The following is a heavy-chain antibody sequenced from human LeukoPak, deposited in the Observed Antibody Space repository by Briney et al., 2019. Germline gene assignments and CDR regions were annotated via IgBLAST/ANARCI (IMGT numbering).Heavy chain of an antibody. CDR3: ATSESQTKFDY. V-gene: IGHV5-51*01. J-gene: IGHJ4*02. CDR1: GYSFTSYW. CDR2: IFPGDSET. D-gene: IGHD1/OR15-1a*01. Sequence: GESLKISCQGSGYSFTSYWIGWVRQMPGKGLEWMGIIFPGDSETLYSASFQGQVTISADKSINTAYLQWSSLKASDTAMYYCATSESQTKFDYWGQGTLVTVS.